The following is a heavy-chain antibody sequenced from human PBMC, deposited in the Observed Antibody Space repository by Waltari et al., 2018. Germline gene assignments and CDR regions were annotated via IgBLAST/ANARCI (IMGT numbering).Heavy chain of an antibody. V-gene: IGHV1-69-2*01. CDR3: AKEGSYPVIYYYYGMDV. CDR1: GYTFTDYY. CDR2: VDPEDGET. D-gene: IGHD3-10*01. J-gene: IGHJ6*02. Sequence: EVQLVQSGAEVKKPGATVKISCKVSGYTFTDYYMHWVQQAPGKGLEWMGLVDPEDGETIYAEKFQGRVTITADTSTDTAYMELSSLRSEDTAVYYCAKEGSYPVIYYYYGMDVWGQGTTVTVSS.